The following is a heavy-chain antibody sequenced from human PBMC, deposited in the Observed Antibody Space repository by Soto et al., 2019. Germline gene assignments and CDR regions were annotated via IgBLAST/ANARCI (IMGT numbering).Heavy chain of an antibody. CDR3: AKEGGLSGSYYISSSYSFDY. Sequence: QVQLVESGGGVVQPGRSLRLSCVASGFTFSSYGMHWVRQAPGKGLEWVAIISYDGSNTYYADSVKGRFTIARDNSKNTLYLQMNILRAEDTSVYYCAKEGGLSGSYYISSSYSFDYWGQGTLVTVSS. V-gene: IGHV3-30*18. CDR2: ISYDGSNT. CDR1: GFTFSSYG. J-gene: IGHJ4*02. D-gene: IGHD1-26*01.